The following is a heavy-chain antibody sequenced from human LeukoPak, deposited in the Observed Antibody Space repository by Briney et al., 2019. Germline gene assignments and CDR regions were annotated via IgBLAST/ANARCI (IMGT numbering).Heavy chain of an antibody. CDR1: GFTFSSYA. D-gene: IGHD6-19*01. J-gene: IGHJ5*02. Sequence: GGSLRLSCAASGFTFSSYAMSWVRQAPEKGLEWVSAISGSGGSTYYVDSVKGRFTISRDNSKNTLFLQMNSLRAEDTAVYYCAKGSTSGWYGWFDPWGQGTLVTVSS. CDR3: AKGSTSGWYGWFDP. CDR2: ISGSGGST. V-gene: IGHV3-23*01.